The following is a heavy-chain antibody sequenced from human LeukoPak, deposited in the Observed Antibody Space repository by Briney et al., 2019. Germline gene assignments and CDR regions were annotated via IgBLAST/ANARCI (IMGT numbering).Heavy chain of an antibody. D-gene: IGHD3-22*01. Sequence: GGSLRLSCAASGFTFSSYWMSLVRQAPGKGLEWVANIKQDGSEKYYVDSVKGRFTISRDNAKNSLYLQMNSLRAEDTAVYYCARGWGFYYDSSGNFDYWGQGTLVTVSS. J-gene: IGHJ4*02. CDR1: GFTFSSYW. V-gene: IGHV3-7*01. CDR3: ARGWGFYYDSSGNFDY. CDR2: IKQDGSEK.